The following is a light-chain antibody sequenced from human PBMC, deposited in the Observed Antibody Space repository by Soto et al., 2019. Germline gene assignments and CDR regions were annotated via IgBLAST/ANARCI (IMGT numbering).Light chain of an antibody. CDR2: DAS. J-gene: IGKJ5*01. CDR3: QQRSNWPRVT. Sequence: EIVLTQSPATLSLSPGERATLSCRASQSVSSYLAWYQQKPGQAPRLLIYDASNSATGIPARFSGSGSETDFTLAIRRLEPGDFAVYYCQQRSNWPRVTFGQGTRLESK. CDR1: QSVSSY. V-gene: IGKV3-11*01.